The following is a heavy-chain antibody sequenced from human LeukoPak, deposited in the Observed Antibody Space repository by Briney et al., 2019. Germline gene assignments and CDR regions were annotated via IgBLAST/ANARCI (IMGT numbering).Heavy chain of an antibody. CDR1: GGSFSGYY. J-gene: IGHJ4*02. V-gene: IGHV4-34*01. Sequence: SETLSLTCAVYGGSFSGYYWSWIRQPPGKGLEWIGEINHSGSTNYNPSLKSRVTISVDTTKNQFSLKLSSVTAADTAVYYCAKEQISRDGYTNTGGFDYWGQGTLVTVSS. D-gene: IGHD5-24*01. CDR3: AKEQISRDGYTNTGGFDY. CDR2: INHSGST.